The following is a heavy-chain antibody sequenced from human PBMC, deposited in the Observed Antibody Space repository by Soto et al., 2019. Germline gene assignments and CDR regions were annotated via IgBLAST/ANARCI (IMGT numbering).Heavy chain of an antibody. CDR2: IYYSGNT. V-gene: IGHV4-59*02. Sequence: SETLSLTCTVSGGSVDTYYWSWIRQPPGKGLEWIGYIYYSGNTNYNPSLKSRVTISVDTSKNQFSLKLSSMTAADTAVYFCARGRPWELYDYWGQGTLVTVSS. CDR3: ARGRPWELYDY. D-gene: IGHD1-26*01. CDR1: GGSVDTYY. J-gene: IGHJ4*02.